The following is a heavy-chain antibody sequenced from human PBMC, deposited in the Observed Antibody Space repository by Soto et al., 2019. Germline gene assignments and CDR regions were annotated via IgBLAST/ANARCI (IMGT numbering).Heavy chain of an antibody. CDR3: ARNSYTSSSAGGGYYYYMDV. Sequence: SETLSLTCAVSRDSISISNWWSWVRQPPGKGLEYIGEIYHSGSTNYNPSLKSRVTISVDNSKNQFSLKLTSVTPADTAVYYCARNSYTSSSAGGGYYYYMDVWGKGTTVTVSS. J-gene: IGHJ6*03. CDR1: RDSISISNW. D-gene: IGHD6-6*01. V-gene: IGHV4-4*02. CDR2: IYHSGST.